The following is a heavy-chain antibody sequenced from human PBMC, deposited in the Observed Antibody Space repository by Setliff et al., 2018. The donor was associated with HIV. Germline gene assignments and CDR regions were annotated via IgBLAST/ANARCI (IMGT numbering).Heavy chain of an antibody. CDR1: GDSFRTCA. V-gene: IGHV1-69*04. D-gene: IGHD2-2*01. J-gene: IGHJ5*02. Sequence: SVKVSCKASGDSFRTCAFTWVRQAPGQGLEWMGTIIPTVGKTNYGQRFQGRVTMTTDRSASTLHMELRSLRSEDTAVYFCARLCNSNTCPFDHWGQGTQVTVSS. CDR3: ARLCNSNTCPFDH. CDR2: IIPTVGKT.